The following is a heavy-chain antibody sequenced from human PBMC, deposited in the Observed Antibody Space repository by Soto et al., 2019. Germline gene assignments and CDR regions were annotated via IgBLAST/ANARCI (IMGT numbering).Heavy chain of an antibody. CDR3: ARDGPDSSGYYRLLDY. D-gene: IGHD3-22*01. J-gene: IGHJ4*02. CDR1: GFTFSSYG. V-gene: IGHV3-23*01. Sequence: GSLRLSCAASGFTFSSYGMSWVRQAPGKGLEWVSTLPGDGHSTFYADSVKGRFTISRDNAKNSLYLQMNSLRAEDTAVYYCARDGPDSSGYYRLLDYWGQGTLVTVSS. CDR2: LPGDGHST.